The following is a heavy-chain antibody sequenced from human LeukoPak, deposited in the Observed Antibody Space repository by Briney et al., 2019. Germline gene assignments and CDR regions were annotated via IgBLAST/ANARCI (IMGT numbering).Heavy chain of an antibody. D-gene: IGHD3-9*01. J-gene: IGHJ4*02. CDR3: AKDTGLVGPRYFDY. Sequence: GGSLRLSCEVSGFILSYYGMNWVRQAPGKGLEWVSAISDSGDATYYADTVKGRFTISRDNSKSTLYLQMNSLRAEDTAVYYCAKDTGLVGPRYFDYWGQGTLVTVSS. CDR2: ISDSGDAT. V-gene: IGHV3-23*01. CDR1: GFILSYYG.